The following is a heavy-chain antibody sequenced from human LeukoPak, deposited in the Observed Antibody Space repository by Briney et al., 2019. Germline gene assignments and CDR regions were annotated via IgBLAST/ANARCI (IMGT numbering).Heavy chain of an antibody. V-gene: IGHV1-18*01. J-gene: IGHJ4*02. CDR1: GYSFSSYG. CDR3: ARDQKHEAAIPGY. D-gene: IGHD2-2*01. Sequence: ASVKVSCKASGYSFSSYGIGWVRQAPGLGLEWLGWISAYNGDTNYAQKLQGRVTLTTDTSTSTAYMELRSLRSDDTAVYYCARDQKHEAAIPGYWGQGTLVTVSS. CDR2: ISAYNGDT.